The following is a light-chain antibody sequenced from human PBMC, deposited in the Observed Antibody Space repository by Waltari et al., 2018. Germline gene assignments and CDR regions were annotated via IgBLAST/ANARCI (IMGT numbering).Light chain of an antibody. Sequence: LVLTQSPSASASPGASVKLTCTLRSGYSSNALAWLQQQTGKGPRYLMKVNSDGSHRKGDDIPDRFSASKSGTECYLTISSLQSEDEADYYCQTGGHGTWVFGGGTKLTVL. CDR3: QTGGHGTWV. V-gene: IGLV4-69*01. J-gene: IGLJ3*02. CDR2: VNSDGSH. CDR1: SGYSSNA.